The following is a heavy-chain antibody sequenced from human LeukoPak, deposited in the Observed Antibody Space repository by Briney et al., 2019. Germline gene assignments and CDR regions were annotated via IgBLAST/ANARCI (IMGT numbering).Heavy chain of an antibody. CDR1: GYSIRSGYY. V-gene: IGHV4-38-2*01. CDR3: ARLTWIITPGAFDI. J-gene: IGHJ3*02. CDR2: IYHSGST. D-gene: IGHD3-22*01. Sequence: SETLSLTCAVSGYSIRSGYYWGWTRQPPGKGLGWIGIIYHSGSTYYNPSLKSRVTLSGDTSKHQISLKLNSVTAAHTAVYYCARLTWIITPGAFDIWGQGTMVTVSS.